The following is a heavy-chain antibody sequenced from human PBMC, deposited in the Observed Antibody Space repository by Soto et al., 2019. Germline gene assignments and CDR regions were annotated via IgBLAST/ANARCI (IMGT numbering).Heavy chain of an antibody. V-gene: IGHV1-18*04. CDR1: GYTFTSYG. CDR3: ARTIAAAGRGYFDY. Sequence: SVKVSCKASGYTFTSYGISWVRQAPGQGLEWMGWISAYNGNTNYAQKLQGRVTMTTDTSTSTAYMELRSLRSDDTAVYYCARTIAAAGRGYFDYWGQGTLVTVSS. CDR2: ISAYNGNT. D-gene: IGHD6-13*01. J-gene: IGHJ4*02.